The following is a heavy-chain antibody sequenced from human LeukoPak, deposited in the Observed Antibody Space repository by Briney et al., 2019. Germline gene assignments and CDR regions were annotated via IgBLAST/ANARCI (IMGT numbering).Heavy chain of an antibody. CDR1: GFTFSSYW. V-gene: IGHV3-7*01. CDR2: IKQDGSEK. D-gene: IGHD6-19*01. CDR3: ARVLYSSGWYYFDY. Sequence: PGGSLRLSCAASGFTFSSYWMSWVRQAPGKGLEWVANIKQDGSEKYYVDSVKGRFTISRDNAKNSLYLQMNSLRAEDTAVYYCARVLYSSGWYYFDYWGQGTLVTVSS. J-gene: IGHJ4*02.